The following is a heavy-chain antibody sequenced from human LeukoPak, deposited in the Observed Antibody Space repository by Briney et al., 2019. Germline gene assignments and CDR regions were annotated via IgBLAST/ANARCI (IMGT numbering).Heavy chain of an antibody. CDR1: GFTFDNYA. V-gene: IGHV3-43*02. CDR2: ISADGGST. D-gene: IGHD6-19*01. J-gene: IGHJ4*02. Sequence: GGSLRLSCAASGFTFDNYAMHWVRQAPGKGLEWVSLISADGGSTYYAASVKGRFTISRDNRKNSLYLQMNSLRTEDTALYYCAKDSRPGQWLVTGLDYWGQGTLVTVSS. CDR3: AKDSRPGQWLVTGLDY.